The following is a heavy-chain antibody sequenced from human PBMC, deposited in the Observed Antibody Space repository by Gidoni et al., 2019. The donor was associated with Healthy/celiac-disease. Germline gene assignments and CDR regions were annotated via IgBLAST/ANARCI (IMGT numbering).Heavy chain of an antibody. Sequence: EVQLLESGGGLVQPGGSLRLSCSASGFTFSSYAMRWVRQAPGKGLEWVSAISGSGGSTYYADSVKGRFTISRDNSKNTLYLQMNSLRAEDTAVYYCAKELYYYDSSGYLNDAFDIWGQGTMVTVSS. CDR1: GFTFSSYA. J-gene: IGHJ3*02. CDR3: AKELYYYDSSGYLNDAFDI. D-gene: IGHD3-22*01. V-gene: IGHV3-23*01. CDR2: ISGSGGST.